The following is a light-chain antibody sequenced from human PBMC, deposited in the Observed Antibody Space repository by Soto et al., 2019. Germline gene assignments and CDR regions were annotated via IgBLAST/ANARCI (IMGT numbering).Light chain of an antibody. CDR3: QQYGSSPPMFT. V-gene: IGKV3-20*01. CDR2: GAS. J-gene: IGKJ2*01. CDR1: QSVDRSY. Sequence: EGVLTQSPGTLSLSPGERATLSCRASQSVDRSYLAWYQQRPGQAPRLLLYGASSRATGIPDRFSGSGSGTDFTLTISRLEPEDFSVYFCQQYGSSPPMFTFGQGNKLEIK.